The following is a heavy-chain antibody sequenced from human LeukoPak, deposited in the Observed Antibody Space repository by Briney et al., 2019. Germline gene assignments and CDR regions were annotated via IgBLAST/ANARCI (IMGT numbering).Heavy chain of an antibody. D-gene: IGHD1-7*01. CDR3: ATSRTFDY. Sequence: GESLRLSCAASGFTVSANYMSWVRQAPGKGLEWVSIIYSGDRTDYADSLKGRFTISRDNAKNTLYLQMNSLRAEDTAVYYCATSRTFDYWGQGTLVTVSS. V-gene: IGHV3-66*01. CDR1: GFTVSANY. CDR2: IYSGDRT. J-gene: IGHJ4*02.